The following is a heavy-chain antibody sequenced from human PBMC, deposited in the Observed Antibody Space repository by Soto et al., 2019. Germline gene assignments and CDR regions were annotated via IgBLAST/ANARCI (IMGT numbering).Heavy chain of an antibody. CDR1: GFTFNSFS. CDR3: AKRRLHSRDDMDV. D-gene: IGHD5-12*01. V-gene: IGHV3-23*01. Sequence: GGSLRLSCAASGFTFNSFSMSWVRQAPGKGLEWVSAITGSGGTTYYADSVKGRFTISRDNSRNTLSLQMNSLRAEDTATYYCAKRRLHSRDDMDVWGQGTTVTVSS. J-gene: IGHJ6*02. CDR2: ITGSGGTT.